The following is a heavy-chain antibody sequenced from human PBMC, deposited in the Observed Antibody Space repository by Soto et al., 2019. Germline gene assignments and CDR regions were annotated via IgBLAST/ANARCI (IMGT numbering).Heavy chain of an antibody. D-gene: IGHD6-13*01. CDR3: APGHSSSWFLESNS. CDR2: IRSKPNNYAT. Sequence: PGGSLRLSCAASGFTFSGSSMHWVRQASGEGLEWVGRIRSKPNNYATAYAASVKGRFTISRDDSKNTAYLQMNSLKTEDTAVYYCAPGHSSSWFLESNSWGQGTLVTVSS. J-gene: IGHJ4*02. CDR1: GFTFSGSS. V-gene: IGHV3-73*01.